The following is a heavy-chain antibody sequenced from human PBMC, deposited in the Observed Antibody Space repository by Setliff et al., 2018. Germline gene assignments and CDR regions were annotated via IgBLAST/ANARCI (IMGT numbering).Heavy chain of an antibody. V-gene: IGHV1-18*01. CDR3: LRLVRYCTKIACQATSGDEV. J-gene: IGHJ4*02. CDR2: ISAYNGKT. Sequence: ASVKVSCKASGYTFTNYAINWVRQAPGQGLEWVGWISAYNGKTYSAQKFQDRVTLTTHTSTNMGYLELRDLRSDDTAVYYCLRLVRYCTKIACQATSGDEVWGLGTLVTVS. CDR1: GYTFTNYA. D-gene: IGHD2-8*01.